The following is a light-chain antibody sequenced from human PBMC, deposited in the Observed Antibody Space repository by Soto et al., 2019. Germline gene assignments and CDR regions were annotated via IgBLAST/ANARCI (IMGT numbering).Light chain of an antibody. Sequence: DIQMTQFPSTLSASVGDRVTITCRASQSISSWLAWYQQKPGKAPKLLIYKASSLQSGVPSSFSGSGSGTEFTLTISSLQPDDFATYYCQQYISYSTFGQGTKVEIK. CDR1: QSISSW. V-gene: IGKV1-5*03. CDR3: QQYISYST. CDR2: KAS. J-gene: IGKJ1*01.